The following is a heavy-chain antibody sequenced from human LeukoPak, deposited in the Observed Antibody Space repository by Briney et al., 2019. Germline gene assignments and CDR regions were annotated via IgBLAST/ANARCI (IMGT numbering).Heavy chain of an antibody. J-gene: IGHJ4*02. D-gene: IGHD2-15*01. CDR3: ASGGFDSDY. CDR1: GFTFSSYI. CDR2: TSYDGSKK. V-gene: IGHV3-30*04. Sequence: PVGSLRLSCAASGFTFSSYIMHWVRQAPGKGLEWVGVTSYDGSKKYYADSVKGRFTISRDNSKNTLYLQMNSLRGEDTAVYYCASGGFDSDYWGQGTLVTVSS.